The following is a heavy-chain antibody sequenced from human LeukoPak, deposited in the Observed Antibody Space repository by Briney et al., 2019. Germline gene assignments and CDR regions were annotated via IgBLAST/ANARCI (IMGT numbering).Heavy chain of an antibody. D-gene: IGHD6-13*01. V-gene: IGHV4-31*11. CDR1: GGSISSGGYY. J-gene: IGHJ4*02. CDR2: IYYGGST. CDR3: ARAGSAAAGLFDY. Sequence: SETLSLTCVFSGGSISSGGYYWTWIRQPPGKGLEWIGYIYYGGSTYYNPSLKSRVTISVDTSKNHFSLKLSSLTAADTAVYYCARAGSAAAGLFDYWGQGTLVTVSS.